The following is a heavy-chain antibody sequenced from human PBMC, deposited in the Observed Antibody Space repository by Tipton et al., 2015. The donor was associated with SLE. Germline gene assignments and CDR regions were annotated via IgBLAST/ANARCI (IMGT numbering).Heavy chain of an antibody. J-gene: IGHJ3*02. CDR2: IYHSGST. CDR1: GYSISSGYY. CDR3: ATSDYGDYVPYAFDI. D-gene: IGHD4-17*01. V-gene: IGHV4-38-2*01. Sequence: TLSLTCAVSGYSISSGYYWGWIRQPPGEGLEWVGRIYHSGSTYYNPSLKSRVTISVDTSKNQFSLQLSSVTAADTAVYYCATSDYGDYVPYAFDIWGQGTMVTVSS.